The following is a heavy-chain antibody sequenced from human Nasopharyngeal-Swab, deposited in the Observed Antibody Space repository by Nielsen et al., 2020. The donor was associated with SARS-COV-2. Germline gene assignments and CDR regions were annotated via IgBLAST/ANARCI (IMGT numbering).Heavy chain of an antibody. CDR2: INPNSGGT. J-gene: IGHJ3*02. CDR3: ARPYDGRGYYYVDAFDI. V-gene: IGHV1-2*06. Sequence: WVRQAPGQGLEWMGRINPNSGGTNYAQKFQGRVTMTRDTSISTAYMELSRLRYDDTAVYYCARPYDGRGYYYVDAFDIWGLGTMVTVSS. D-gene: IGHD3-22*01.